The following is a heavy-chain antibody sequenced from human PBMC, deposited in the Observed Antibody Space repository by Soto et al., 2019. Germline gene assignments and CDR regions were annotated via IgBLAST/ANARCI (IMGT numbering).Heavy chain of an antibody. D-gene: IGHD2-21*02. J-gene: IGHJ4*02. V-gene: IGHV3-33*01. CDR2: IWYDGSNK. CDR1: GFTFSSYG. CDR3: ASIMCGGACYAFAS. Sequence: PGGSLRLSCAESGFTFSSYGMHWGRQAPGKGLEWVAVIWYDGSNKYYADSVKGRFTIARDNSKNTLYLQMNSLRAEDTAVYYSASIMCGGACYAFASWGPGTLVTVSS.